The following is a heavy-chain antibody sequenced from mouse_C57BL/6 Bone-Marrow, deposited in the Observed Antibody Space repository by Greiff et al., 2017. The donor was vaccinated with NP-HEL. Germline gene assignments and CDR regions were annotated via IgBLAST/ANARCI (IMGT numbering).Heavy chain of an antibody. D-gene: IGHD2-4*01. CDR2: INPSTGGT. V-gene: IGHV1-42*01. J-gene: IGHJ4*01. Sequence: VQLQQSGPELVKPGASVKISCKASGYSFTGYYMNWVKQSPEKSLEWIGEINPSTGGTTYNQKFKAKATLTVDKSSSTAYMQLKSLTSEDSAVYYCARSLYDYDPFYYAMDYWGQGTSVTVSS. CDR1: GYSFTGYY. CDR3: ARSLYDYDPFYYAMDY.